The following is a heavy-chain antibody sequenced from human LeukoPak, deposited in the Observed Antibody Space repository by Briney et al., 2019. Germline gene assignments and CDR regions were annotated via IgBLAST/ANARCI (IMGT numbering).Heavy chain of an antibody. CDR1: GGSIRNYG. V-gene: IGHV4-59*01. Sequence: SETLSLTCTVSGGSIRNYGWNWLRQSPGKGLEWVGYIYYTGTTNYNPSLKSRVTLSIGRFKNQFSLRLSSLTVADTAVYYCARALMVYAVTPYWYFDLWGRGTLVTVSS. CDR3: ARALMVYAVTPYWYFDL. J-gene: IGHJ2*01. CDR2: IYYTGTT. D-gene: IGHD2-8*01.